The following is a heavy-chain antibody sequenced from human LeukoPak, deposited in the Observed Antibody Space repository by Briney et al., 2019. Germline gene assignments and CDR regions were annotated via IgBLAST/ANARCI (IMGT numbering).Heavy chain of an antibody. Sequence: GGSLRLSCAASGFTFSSYAMSWVRQAPGKGLEWVSAISGSGGSTYYADSVKGRFTISRDNSKNTLYLQMNSLRAEDTAVYYCTTIYSSGYSYYFDYWGQGTLVTVSS. J-gene: IGHJ4*02. CDR2: ISGSGGST. CDR3: TTIYSSGYSYYFDY. CDR1: GFTFSSYA. V-gene: IGHV3-23*01. D-gene: IGHD6-19*01.